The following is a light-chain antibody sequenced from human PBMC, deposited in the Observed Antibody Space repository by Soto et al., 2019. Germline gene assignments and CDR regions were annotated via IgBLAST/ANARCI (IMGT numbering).Light chain of an antibody. J-gene: IGKJ1*01. CDR1: QGVLYSSNNKNY. CDR2: WAS. CDR3: QQYYTIPRT. Sequence: DIVMTQSPDSLAVSPGERATINCKSSQGVLYSSNNKNYLAWYQQKPGQPPKLLIYWASTRESGVPDRFSGSGSGTDFTLTISSLQAEDVAVYYCQQYYTIPRTFGQGTKVEIK. V-gene: IGKV4-1*01.